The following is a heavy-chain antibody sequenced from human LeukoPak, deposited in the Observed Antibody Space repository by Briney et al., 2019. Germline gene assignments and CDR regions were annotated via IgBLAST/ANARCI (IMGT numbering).Heavy chain of an antibody. CDR1: GFHFGDSD. D-gene: IGHD3-10*01. Sequence: GGSLRLSSAASGFHFGDSDMHWVRRAPGKGLEWVSSISWNSGPMGYGDSVKGRFTVSRDNAKSSLYLQMNSLRTEDTAFYYCVKDKNYYGSGNAHFDFWGQGTLVTVSS. CDR3: VKDKNYYGSGNAHFDF. CDR2: ISWNSGPM. V-gene: IGHV3-9*01. J-gene: IGHJ4*02.